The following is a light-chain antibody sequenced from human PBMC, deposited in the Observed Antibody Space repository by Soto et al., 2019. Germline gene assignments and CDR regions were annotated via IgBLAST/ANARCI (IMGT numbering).Light chain of an antibody. J-gene: IGKJ4*01. CDR3: QQFNSYPVT. Sequence: DIQMTQSPSTLSASVGDRDTITCRASQSISSWLAWYQQKPGKAPKLLIYKASTLESGVPSRFSGSGSGTEFTLTLSSLQPDDFATYYCQQFNSYPVTFGGGTKVEIK. CDR1: QSISSW. CDR2: KAS. V-gene: IGKV1-5*03.